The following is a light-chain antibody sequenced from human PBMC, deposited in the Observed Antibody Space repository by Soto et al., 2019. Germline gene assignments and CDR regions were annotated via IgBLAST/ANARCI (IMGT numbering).Light chain of an antibody. J-gene: IGKJ1*01. V-gene: IGKV3-20*01. Sequence: EIVLTQSPGTLSLSPGESATLSCRATQSVSATYLAWYQQKPGQAPRLLIYAASSRATDIPDRFSGSGSGTDFTLAISRLEPEDFAVYCWQHYGTSTRTFGQGTKVEIK. CDR3: QHYGTSTRT. CDR1: QSVSATY. CDR2: AAS.